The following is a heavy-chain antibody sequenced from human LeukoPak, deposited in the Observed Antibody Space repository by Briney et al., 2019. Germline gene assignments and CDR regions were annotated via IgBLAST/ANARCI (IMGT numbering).Heavy chain of an antibody. V-gene: IGHV3-23*01. CDR3: AKDRFQVVVAATRYFDH. D-gene: IGHD2-15*01. CDR1: GFTFSSYA. Sequence: GGSLRLSCAASGFTFSSYAMSWVRQAPGKGLEWVSAISGSGGSTYYADSVKGRFTISRDNSKNTLYLQMNSLRAEDTAVYYCAKDRFQVVVAATRYFDHWGQGTLVTVSS. CDR2: ISGSGGST. J-gene: IGHJ4*02.